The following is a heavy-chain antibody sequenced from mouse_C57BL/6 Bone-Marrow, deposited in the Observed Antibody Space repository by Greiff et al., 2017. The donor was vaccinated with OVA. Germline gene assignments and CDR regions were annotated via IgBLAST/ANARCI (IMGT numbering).Heavy chain of an antibody. J-gene: IGHJ1*03. V-gene: IGHV2-2*01. CDR1: GFSLTSYG. CDR2: IWSGGST. Sequence: VKLQESGPGLVQPSQSLSITCTVSGFSLTSYGVHWVRQSPGKGLEWLGVIWSGGSTDYNAAFISRLSISKDNSKSQVFFKMNSLQADDTAIYYCASLDWYFDVWGTGTTVTVSS. D-gene: IGHD2-10*02. CDR3: ASLDWYFDV.